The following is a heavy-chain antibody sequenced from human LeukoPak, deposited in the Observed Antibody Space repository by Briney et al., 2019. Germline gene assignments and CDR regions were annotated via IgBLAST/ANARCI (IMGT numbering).Heavy chain of an antibody. V-gene: IGHV3-11*03. CDR3: ASFSGTDGLDN. Sequence: NPGGSLRLSCAASGITFSDYYMSWIRQAPGKGLECVSYISSGSSDINYADSVKGRFTVSRDNAKNSLYLQMDRLTVEDTAVYYCASFSGTDGLDNWGQGTLVTVSS. J-gene: IGHJ4*02. CDR2: ISSGSSDI. D-gene: IGHD1-26*01. CDR1: GITFSDYY.